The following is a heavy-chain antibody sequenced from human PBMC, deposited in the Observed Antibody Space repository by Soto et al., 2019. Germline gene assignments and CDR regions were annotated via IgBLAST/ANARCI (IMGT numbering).Heavy chain of an antibody. CDR1: RYTFTGFY. CDR2: INPNSGGT. D-gene: IGHD1-7*01. V-gene: IGHV1-2*04. CDR3: ARGANWNYGLHYYYMDV. Sequence: ASVKVSCKASRYTFTGFYMHLVRQAPGQGLEWMGWINPNSGGTNYAQKFQGWVTMTRDTSISTAYMELSRLRSDDTDVYYCARGANWNYGLHYYYMDVWGKGTTVTVSS. J-gene: IGHJ6*03.